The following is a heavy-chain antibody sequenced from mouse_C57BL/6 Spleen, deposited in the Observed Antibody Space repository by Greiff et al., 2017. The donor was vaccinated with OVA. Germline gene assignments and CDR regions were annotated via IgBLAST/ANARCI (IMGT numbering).Heavy chain of an antibody. Sequence: VQLQQSGPELVKPGASVKISCKASGYTFTDYYMNWVKQSHGKSLEWIGDINPNNGGTSYNQKFKGKATLTVDKSSSTAYMELRSLTSEDSAVYYCARAYYYGSSYLSWFACWGKGTLVTVSA. V-gene: IGHV1-26*01. CDR3: ARAYYYGSSYLSWFAC. CDR1: GYTFTDYY. J-gene: IGHJ3*01. D-gene: IGHD1-1*01. CDR2: INPNNGGT.